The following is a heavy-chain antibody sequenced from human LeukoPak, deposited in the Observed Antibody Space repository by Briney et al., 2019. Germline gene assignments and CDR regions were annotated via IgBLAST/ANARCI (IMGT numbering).Heavy chain of an antibody. CDR3: ARSGEEDIVVLVAAGRVGFNWFDP. CDR1: GGSFSVYY. Sequence: PQSLSLTCAVYGGSFSVYYWGWVRQPPGKGLEWGGEINHSGSTNYNTSPKSRVTISVDTSKSQFSLRLSSVTAADTAVYYCARSGEEDIVVLVAAGRVGFNWFDPWGQGTLVTVSS. D-gene: IGHD2-15*01. CDR2: INHSGST. J-gene: IGHJ5*02. V-gene: IGHV4-34*01.